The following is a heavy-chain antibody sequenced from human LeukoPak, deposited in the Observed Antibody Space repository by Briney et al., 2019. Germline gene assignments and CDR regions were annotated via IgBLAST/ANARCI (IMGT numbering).Heavy chain of an antibody. CDR3: TREEAYFDSLLAYYFDY. V-gene: IGHV3-23*01. J-gene: IGHJ4*02. D-gene: IGHD3-9*01. CDR1: GFIFSNYA. CDR2: ISGSGVNT. Sequence: GGSLRLSCAASGFIFSNYAMSWVRQPPGRGPEWVSAISGSGVNTYYADSVKGRFTIARDDSKNTLYLQMNSLRAEDTAIYYCTREEAYFDSLLAYYFDYWGQGTLVTVSS.